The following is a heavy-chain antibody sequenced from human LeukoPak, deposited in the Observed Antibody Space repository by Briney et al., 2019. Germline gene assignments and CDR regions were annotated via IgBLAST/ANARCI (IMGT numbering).Heavy chain of an antibody. Sequence: AASVKVSCKASGYTFTGYYMHWVRQAPGQGLEWMGWINPNSGGTNYAQKFQGRVTMTRDTSISTAYMELSRLRSDDTAVYYCARILNPDQALNRFDPWGQGTLVTVSS. CDR3: ARILNPDQALNRFDP. CDR2: INPNSGGT. V-gene: IGHV1-2*02. J-gene: IGHJ5*02. CDR1: GYTFTGYY. D-gene: IGHD1-14*01.